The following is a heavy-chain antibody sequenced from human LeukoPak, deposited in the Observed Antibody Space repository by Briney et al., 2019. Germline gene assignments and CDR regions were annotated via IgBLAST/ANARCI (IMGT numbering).Heavy chain of an antibody. CDR1: GFTFNSYW. CDR3: ARDRKAFNWSDS. Sequence: GGSLRLSCTASGFTFNSYWMHWVRQAPGKGLVWVSRSNTDGSSTSYADSVKGRFTISRDNAKNTLYLQMNSLRAEDTAVYYCARDRKAFNWSDSWGQGTLVTVSS. V-gene: IGHV3-74*01. J-gene: IGHJ5*01. D-gene: IGHD1-14*01. CDR2: SNTDGSST.